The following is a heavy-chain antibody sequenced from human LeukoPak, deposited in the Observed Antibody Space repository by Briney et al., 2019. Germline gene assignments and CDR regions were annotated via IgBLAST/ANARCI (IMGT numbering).Heavy chain of an antibody. CDR3: ARAWAQYCSGGSCYGVDY. V-gene: IGHV3-74*01. CDR1: GFTFSSYW. J-gene: IGHJ4*02. D-gene: IGHD2-15*01. Sequence: GGSPRLSCAASGFTFSSYWMHWVRQAPGKGLVWVSRINSDGSSTSYADSVKGRFTISRDNAKNTLYLQMNSLRAEDTAVYYCARAWAQYCSGGSCYGVDYWGQGTLVTVSS. CDR2: INSDGSST.